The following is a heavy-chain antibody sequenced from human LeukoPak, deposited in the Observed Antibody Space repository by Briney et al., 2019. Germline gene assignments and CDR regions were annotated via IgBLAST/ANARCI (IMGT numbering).Heavy chain of an antibody. D-gene: IGHD6-19*01. Sequence: KSSETLSLTCTVSGSSISSYYWSWLRQPAGKGLEWIGRIYTSGSTNYNPSLKSRVTMSVDTSKNQFSLKLSSVTAADTAVYYCAREGIAVAAYYYYYYYMDVWGKGTTVTISS. V-gene: IGHV4-4*07. J-gene: IGHJ6*03. CDR2: IYTSGST. CDR3: AREGIAVAAYYYYYYYMDV. CDR1: GSSISSYY.